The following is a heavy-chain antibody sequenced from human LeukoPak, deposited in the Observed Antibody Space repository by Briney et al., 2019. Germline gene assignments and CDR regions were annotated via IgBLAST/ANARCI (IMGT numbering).Heavy chain of an antibody. CDR3: ASFTAETYYYDSSGHEDRLY. CDR1: GFTFNMYG. Sequence: PGRSLRLSCAASGFTFNMYGMHWVRQAPGKGLEWMAVISFDGSNKYYADSVKGRFTISRDNSKNTLYLQMNSLRAEDTAVYYCASFTAETYYYDSSGHEDRLYWGQGTLVTVSS. V-gene: IGHV3-30*03. J-gene: IGHJ4*02. D-gene: IGHD3-22*01. CDR2: ISFDGSNK.